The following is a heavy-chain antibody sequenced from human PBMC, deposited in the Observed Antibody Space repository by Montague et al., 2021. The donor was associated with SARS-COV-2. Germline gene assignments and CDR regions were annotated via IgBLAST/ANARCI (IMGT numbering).Heavy chain of an antibody. D-gene: IGHD4-17*01. V-gene: IGHV4-59*01. CDR1: GGSITSYY. Sequence: SETLSLTCTVSGGSITSYYWTWIRQPPGKGLEWVGRIYYRGSTNYNPSLKSRVTISVDTSKNQFSLKLSSVTAADTAVYYCARDSHYGRFYLWGQGTLVTVSS. CDR3: ARDSHYGRFYL. CDR2: IYYRGST. J-gene: IGHJ3*01.